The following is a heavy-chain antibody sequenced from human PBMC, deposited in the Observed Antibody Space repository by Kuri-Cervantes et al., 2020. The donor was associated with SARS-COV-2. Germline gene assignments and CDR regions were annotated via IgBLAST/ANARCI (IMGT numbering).Heavy chain of an antibody. CDR3: ARSAAPNAFDI. CDR2: IYPGDSDT. J-gene: IGHJ3*02. V-gene: IGHV5-51*04. CDR1: GYSFTSYW. Sequence: GGSLRLSCKGSGYSFTSYWIGWVRQMPGKGLEWMGIIYPGDSDTRYSPSFQGQVTISADKPISTAYLQWSSLKASDTAMYYCARSAAPNAFDIWGQGTMVTVSS. D-gene: IGHD6-25*01.